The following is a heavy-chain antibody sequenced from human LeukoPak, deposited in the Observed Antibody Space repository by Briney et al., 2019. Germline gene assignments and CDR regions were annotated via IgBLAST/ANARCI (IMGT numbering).Heavy chain of an antibody. CDR3: ATLTGYSSESWFDP. V-gene: IGHV4-4*07. CDR2: IYTSGST. J-gene: IGHJ5*02. D-gene: IGHD3-9*01. CDR1: GGSISSYY. Sequence: SATLSLTCTVSGGSISSYYWSWIRQPAGKGLEWIGRIYTSGSTNYNPSLKSRVTMSVDTSKNQFSLKLSSVTAADTAVYYCATLTGYSSESWFDPWGQGILVTVSS.